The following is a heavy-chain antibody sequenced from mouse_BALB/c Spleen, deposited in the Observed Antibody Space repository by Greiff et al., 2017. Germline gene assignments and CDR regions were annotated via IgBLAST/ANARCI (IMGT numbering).Heavy chain of an antibody. CDR2: IYPGDGDT. V-gene: IGHV1-87*01. J-gene: IGHJ3*01. D-gene: IGHD1-1*02. CDR3: ARGVAHGGFAY. CDR1: GYTFTSYW. Sequence: QVHVKQSGAELARPGASVKLSCKASGYTFTSYWMQWVKQRPGQGLEWIGAIYPGDGDTRYTQKFKGKATLTADKSSSTAYMQLSSLASEDSAVYYCARGVAHGGFAYWGQGTLVTVSA.